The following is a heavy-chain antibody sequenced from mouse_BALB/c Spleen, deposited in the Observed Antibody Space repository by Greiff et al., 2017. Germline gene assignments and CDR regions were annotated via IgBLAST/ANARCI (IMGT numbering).Heavy chain of an antibody. J-gene: IGHJ3*01. CDR3: ARDRGGLRRIWFAY. Sequence: EVKLVESGPGLVKPSQSLSLTCSVTGYSITSGYYWNWIRQFPGNKLEWMGYISYDGSNNYNPSLKNRISITRDTSKNQFFLKLNSVTTEDTATYYCARDRGGLRRIWFAYWGQGTLVTVSA. D-gene: IGHD2-4*01. V-gene: IGHV3-6*02. CDR1: GYSITSGYY. CDR2: ISYDGSN.